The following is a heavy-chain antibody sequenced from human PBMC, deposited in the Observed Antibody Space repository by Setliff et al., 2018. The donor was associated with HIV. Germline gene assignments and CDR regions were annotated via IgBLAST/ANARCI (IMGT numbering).Heavy chain of an antibody. CDR1: GFTLGSFW. D-gene: IGHD5-18*01. CDR2: IKQDGSKA. J-gene: IGHJ3*02. V-gene: IGHV3-7*04. CDR3: ARDDSNGNTDAFDI. Sequence: GGSLRLSCAPSGFTLGSFWMGWARQAPGKGLEWVADIKQDGSKAYYMDSVKGRFTISRYNPKKSLYLQMTSLRAEDTAVYYCARDDSNGNTDAFDIWGQGTTVTVSS.